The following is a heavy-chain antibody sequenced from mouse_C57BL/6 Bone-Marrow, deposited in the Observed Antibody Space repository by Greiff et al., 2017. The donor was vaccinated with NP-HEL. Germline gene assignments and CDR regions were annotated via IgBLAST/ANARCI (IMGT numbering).Heavy chain of an antibody. CDR1: GYTFTSYG. Sequence: VKLQQSGAELARPGASVKLSCKASGYTFTSYGISWVKQRTGQGLEWIGEIYPRSGNTYYNEKFKGKATLTADKSSSTAYMELRSLTSEDSAVYFCAREELRLRDYAMDYWGQGTSVTVSS. CDR3: AREELRLRDYAMDY. CDR2: IYPRSGNT. J-gene: IGHJ4*01. D-gene: IGHD3-2*02. V-gene: IGHV1-81*01.